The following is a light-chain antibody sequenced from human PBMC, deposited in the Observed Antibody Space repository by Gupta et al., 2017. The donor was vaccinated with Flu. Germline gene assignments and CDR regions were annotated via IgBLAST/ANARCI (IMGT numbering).Light chain of an antibody. CDR2: TAS. CDR3: PTRSNSTVT. Sequence: EIVLTQSPATLSLSPGERATLSCRASQSIGSFLVGYQQKPGQPPRLLSYTASYRATGIPARGSGSGSGTDFTLTIRSLEPEDFAVYDCPTRSNSTVTFGGGTTMEIK. J-gene: IGKJ4*01. V-gene: IGKV3-11*01. CDR1: QSIGSF.